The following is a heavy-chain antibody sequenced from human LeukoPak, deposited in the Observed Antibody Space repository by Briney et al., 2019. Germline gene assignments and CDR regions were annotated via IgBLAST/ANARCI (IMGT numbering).Heavy chain of an antibody. J-gene: IGHJ5*02. CDR1: GFIFSSRS. Sequence: GGSLRLSCAAPGFIFSSRSMNWVRQAPGKGLEWVSSISSGSSIYYADSVKGRFTISRDNAKNSLYLQMNSLRAEDTAVYYCARGEGTFDPWGQGTLVTVSS. D-gene: IGHD1-26*01. CDR3: ARGEGTFDP. V-gene: IGHV3-21*01. CDR2: ISSGSSI.